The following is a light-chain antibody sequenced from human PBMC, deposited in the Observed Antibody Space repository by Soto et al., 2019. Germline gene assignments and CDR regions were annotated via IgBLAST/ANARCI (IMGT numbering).Light chain of an antibody. J-gene: IGLJ1*01. CDR2: DVS. CDR1: SSDVGGYNY. Sequence: QSVLPQPRSVSGPPGQSVTISCTGTSSDVGGYNYVSWYQQHPGKAPKLMIYDVSKRPSGVPDRFSGSKSGNTASLTISGLQAEDEADYYCCSYAGSYTYVFGTGTKVTVL. CDR3: CSYAGSYTYV. V-gene: IGLV2-11*01.